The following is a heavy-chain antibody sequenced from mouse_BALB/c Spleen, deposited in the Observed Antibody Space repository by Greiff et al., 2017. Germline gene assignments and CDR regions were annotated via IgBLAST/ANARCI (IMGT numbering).Heavy chain of an antibody. V-gene: IGHV5-6-5*01. Sequence: DVMLVESGGGLVKPGGSLKLSCAASGFTFSSYAMSWVRQTPEKRLEWVASISSGGSTYYPDSVMGRFTISRDNARNILYLQMSSLRSEDTAMYYCARDNDSAMDYWGQGTSVTVSS. J-gene: IGHJ4*01. CDR2: ISSGGST. CDR3: ARDNDSAMDY. CDR1: GFTFSSYA. D-gene: IGHD2-4*01.